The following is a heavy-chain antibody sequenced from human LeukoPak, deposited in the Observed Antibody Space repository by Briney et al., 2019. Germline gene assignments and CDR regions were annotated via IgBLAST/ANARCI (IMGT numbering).Heavy chain of an antibody. CDR3: ARSQAVAAYYYYYYYMDV. CDR1: GGSISSYY. CDR2: IYYSGST. Sequence: SETLSLTCTVSGGSISSYYWSWIRQPPGKGLEWIGYIYYSGSTNYNPSLKSRVTISVDTSKNQFSLKLSSVTAADTAVYYCARSQAVAAYYYYYYYMDVWGKGTTVTVSS. J-gene: IGHJ6*03. V-gene: IGHV4-59*01. D-gene: IGHD6-19*01.